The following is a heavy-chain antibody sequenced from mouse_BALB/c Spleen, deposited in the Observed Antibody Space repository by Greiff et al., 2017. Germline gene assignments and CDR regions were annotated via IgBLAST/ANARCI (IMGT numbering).Heavy chain of an antibody. J-gene: IGHJ2*01. CDR3: ARRNIYYGNPYYFDY. Sequence: QVQLQQPGAELVKPGASVKLSCKASGYTFTSYWMHWVKQRPGQGLEWIGEINPSNGRTNYNEKFKSKATLTVDKSSSTAYMQFSSLTSEDSAVYYCARRNIYYGNPYYFDYWGQGTTLTVSA. CDR2: INPSNGRT. V-gene: IGHV1S81*02. D-gene: IGHD2-1*01. CDR1: GYTFTSYW.